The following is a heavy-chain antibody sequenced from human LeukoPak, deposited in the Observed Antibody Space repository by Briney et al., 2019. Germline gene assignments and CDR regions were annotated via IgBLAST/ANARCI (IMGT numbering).Heavy chain of an antibody. J-gene: IGHJ4*02. CDR3: ATTPGSKHGPGY. V-gene: IGHV3-11*06. D-gene: IGHD2-21*01. Sequence: GSLRLSRAASGFTFSDYYMSWIRQAPGKGLEWVSYISSSSSYTNYADSVKGRFTISRDNAKNSLYLQMNSLRAEDTAVYYCATTPGSKHGPGYWGQGTLVTVSS. CDR1: GFTFSDYY. CDR2: ISSSSSYT.